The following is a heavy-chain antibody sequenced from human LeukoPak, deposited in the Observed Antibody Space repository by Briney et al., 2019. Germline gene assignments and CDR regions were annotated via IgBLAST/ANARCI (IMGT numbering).Heavy chain of an antibody. CDR1: GGSISSGGYY. Sequence: SETLSLTCTVSGGSISSGGYYWSWIRQHPGKGLEWIGYIYYSGSTYYNPSLKSRVTISVDTSKNQFSLKLSSVTPEDTAVYYCARRLTQYDCFDPWGQGILVTVSS. D-gene: IGHD2-2*01. V-gene: IGHV4-31*03. CDR2: IYYSGST. J-gene: IGHJ5*02. CDR3: ARRLTQYDCFDP.